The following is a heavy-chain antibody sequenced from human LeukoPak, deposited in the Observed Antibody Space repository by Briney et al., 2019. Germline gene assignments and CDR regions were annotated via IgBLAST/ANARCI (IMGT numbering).Heavy chain of an antibody. CDR3: ATHTSDWTPFDI. V-gene: IGHV3-74*01. J-gene: IGHJ3*02. D-gene: IGHD6-19*01. Sequence: PGGSLRLSCAASGFTFSNYWMHWVRQAPGKGLVWVSHINSDGSTTTYADSVKGRFTISRDNAKNTLYLQMNSLRAEDTAVYYCATHTSDWTPFDIWGQGTMVTVSS. CDR2: INSDGSTT. CDR1: GFTFSNYW.